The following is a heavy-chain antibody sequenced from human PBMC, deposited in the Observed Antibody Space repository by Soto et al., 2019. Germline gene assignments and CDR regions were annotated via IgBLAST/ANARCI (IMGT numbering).Heavy chain of an antibody. CDR3: ARDPPKLLWFGADYMDG. Sequence: PSETLSLTCAVYGGSFSGYYWSWIRQPPGKGLEWIGEINHSGSTNYNPSLKSRVTISVDTSKNQFSLKLSSVTAADTAVYYCARDPPKLLWFGADYMDGWGKGTTVTVSS. J-gene: IGHJ6*03. CDR2: INHSGST. CDR1: GGSFSGYY. D-gene: IGHD3-10*01. V-gene: IGHV4-34*01.